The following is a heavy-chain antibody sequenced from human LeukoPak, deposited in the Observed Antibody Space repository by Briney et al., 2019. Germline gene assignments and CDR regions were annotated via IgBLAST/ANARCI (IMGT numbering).Heavy chain of an antibody. D-gene: IGHD3-10*01. CDR3: AEASRRFGEFFDY. V-gene: IGHV3-23*01. J-gene: IGHJ4*02. CDR2: ISGSGGST. Sequence: PGGSLRLSCAASGFTFSSYAMSWVRQAPGKGLEWVSAISGSGGSTYYADSVKGRFTISRDNSKNTLYLQMNSLRAEDTAVYYCAEASRRFGEFFDYWGQGTLVTVSS. CDR1: GFTFSSYA.